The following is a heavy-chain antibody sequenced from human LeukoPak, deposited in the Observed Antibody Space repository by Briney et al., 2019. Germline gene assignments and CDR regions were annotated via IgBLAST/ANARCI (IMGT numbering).Heavy chain of an antibody. J-gene: IGHJ6*04. CDR2: TVGSGETT. D-gene: IGHD6-6*01. V-gene: IGHV3-23*01. CDR3: AKHITSSCYSGMHV. CDR1: GFTISNYA. Sequence: GGCLRLSCAASGFTISNYAMRWICQAPGTGLEWVSTTVGSGETTHYADSVEGRFTISRDTSKNTLYLQMNGLRAEDTAIYSCAKHITSSCYSGMHVWGKGTTVTVSS.